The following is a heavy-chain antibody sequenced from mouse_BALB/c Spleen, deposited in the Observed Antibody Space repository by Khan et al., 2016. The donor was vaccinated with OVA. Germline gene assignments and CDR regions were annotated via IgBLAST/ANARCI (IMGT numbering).Heavy chain of an antibody. D-gene: IGHD6-1*01. J-gene: IGHJ4*01. Sequence: QVQLQQSGPELVKPGASVKISCKASGYTFSDYYIKWVKQKPGQGLEWIGWIYPGSANTKYNEKFKGKATLTVDTSSSTAYMQLSSLTSEDTAVYYCAGSAVVSTRDASDYWGQGTSVTVSS. CDR1: GYTFSDYY. CDR3: AGSAVVSTRDASDY. CDR2: IYPGSANT. V-gene: IGHV1-84*02.